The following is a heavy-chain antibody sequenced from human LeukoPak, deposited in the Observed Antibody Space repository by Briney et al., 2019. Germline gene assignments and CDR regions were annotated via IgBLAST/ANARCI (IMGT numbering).Heavy chain of an antibody. D-gene: IGHD2-21*01. CDR3: ARGGGDWGFHQSDY. CDR1: GGSLSSGSYY. V-gene: IGHV4-61*02. CDR2: IYTSEST. Sequence: SETLSLTCTVSGGSLSSGSYYWSWIRQPAGNGLEWIGRIYTSESTNYNPSLKSRVTISVDTSKNQFSLKLSSVTAADTAVYYCARGGGDWGFHQSDYWGQGTLVTVSS. J-gene: IGHJ4*02.